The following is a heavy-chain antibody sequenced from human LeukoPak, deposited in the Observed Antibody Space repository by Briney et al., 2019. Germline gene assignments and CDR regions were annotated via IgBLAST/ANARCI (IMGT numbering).Heavy chain of an antibody. J-gene: IGHJ4*02. CDR2: ISAYNGNT. Sequence: ASVKVSCKASGYTFTSYGISWVRQAPGQGLEWMGWISAYNGNTNYAQKLHGRVTMTTDTSTSTAYMELRSLRSDDTAVYYCARDLGRFLEWLPLDYWGQGTLVTVSS. V-gene: IGHV1-18*01. CDR1: GYTFTSYG. CDR3: ARDLGRFLEWLPLDY. D-gene: IGHD3-3*01.